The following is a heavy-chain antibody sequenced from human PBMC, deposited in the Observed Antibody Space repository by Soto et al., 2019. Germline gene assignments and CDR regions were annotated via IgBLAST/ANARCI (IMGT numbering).Heavy chain of an antibody. V-gene: IGHV1-2*04. CDR2: INPNSGGT. J-gene: IGHJ3*02. CDR3: ARGPGYQSSSLLWFGEAADAFDI. CDR1: GYTFTGYY. Sequence: ASVKVSCKASGYTFTGYYMHWVRQAPGQGLEWMGWINPNSGGTNYAQKFQGWVTMTRDTSISTAYMELSRLRSDDTAVYYCARGPGYQSSSLLWFGEAADAFDIWGQGTMVTVSS. D-gene: IGHD3-10*01.